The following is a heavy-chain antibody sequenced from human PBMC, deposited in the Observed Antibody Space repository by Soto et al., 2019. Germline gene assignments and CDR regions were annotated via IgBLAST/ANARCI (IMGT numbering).Heavy chain of an antibody. CDR3: ARGAFGGNSGFGLVDY. CDR1: GDSITSGSYY. J-gene: IGHJ4*02. Sequence: QVHLQESGPALVKPSQTLSLTCTVSGDSITSGSYYWTWIRQHPGKGLEYIGNVYYTGSTYYTPSLQRRLTMSADTSENQFSLKLTSVTAADTAVYYCARGAFGGNSGFGLVDYWCQGTLVTVSS. CDR2: VYYTGST. D-gene: IGHD2-21*02. V-gene: IGHV4-31*03.